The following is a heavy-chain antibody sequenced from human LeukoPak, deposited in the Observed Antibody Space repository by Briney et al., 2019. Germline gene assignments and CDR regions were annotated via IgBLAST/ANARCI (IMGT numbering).Heavy chain of an antibody. J-gene: IGHJ5*02. Sequence: PSETLSLTCSVNGESFSHFYWAWIRQLPGKGLEWIGEINHEGSNNYNPSLNSRVTISVDTSKNQFSLKLTSVTAADTAVYYCAMESQVWDDDRLYTWFDPWGQGTRVTVSS. V-gene: IGHV4-34*01. CDR2: INHEGSN. CDR3: AMESQVWDDDRLYTWFDP. D-gene: IGHD2-2*02. CDR1: GESFSHFY.